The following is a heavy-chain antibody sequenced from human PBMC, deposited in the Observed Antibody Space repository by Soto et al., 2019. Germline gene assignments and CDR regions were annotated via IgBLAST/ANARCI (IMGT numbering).Heavy chain of an antibody. CDR3: SRDKDRQQLGGNYYYIWDV. CDR2: IMPVFATP. V-gene: IGHV1-69*12. J-gene: IGHJ6*02. Sequence: QVQLMQSGAEVKKPGSSVKVSCKASGGTFSTSAISWVRQAPGEGLEWVGGIMPVFATPDYAQKFQGRVTISADEDTTTAYLELTSLTTDDTAVDYCSRDKDRQQLGGNYYYIWDVWGQWTAITVSS. D-gene: IGHD3-3*02. CDR1: GGTFSTSA.